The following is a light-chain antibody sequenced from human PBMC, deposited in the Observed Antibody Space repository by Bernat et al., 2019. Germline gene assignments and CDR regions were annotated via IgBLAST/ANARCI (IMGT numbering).Light chain of an antibody. CDR2: EGS. CDR3: CSYSRRSTFYV. J-gene: IGLJ1*01. V-gene: IGLV2-23*01. CDR1: SSDVGSYNL. Sequence: QSALTQPASVSGSPGQSITISCTGTSSDVGSYNLVSWYQQHPGKAPKLMIYEGSKRPSGVSNRFSGSKSGNTASLTISGLHAEDESDYYCCSYSRRSTFYVFGTGTTVTVL.